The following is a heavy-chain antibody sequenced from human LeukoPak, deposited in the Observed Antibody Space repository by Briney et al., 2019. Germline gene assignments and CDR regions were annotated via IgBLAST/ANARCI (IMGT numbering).Heavy chain of an antibody. CDR2: IYNSGST. Sequence: SETLSLTCTVSGGSISSYYWSWIRQPAGKGLERIGRIYNSGSTNYNPSLKSRVTISVDKSKNQFSLKLSSVTAADTAVYYCAREAYYDSSGYYQRVFDYWGQGTLVTVSS. J-gene: IGHJ4*02. V-gene: IGHV4-4*07. D-gene: IGHD3-22*01. CDR1: GGSISSYY. CDR3: AREAYYDSSGYYQRVFDY.